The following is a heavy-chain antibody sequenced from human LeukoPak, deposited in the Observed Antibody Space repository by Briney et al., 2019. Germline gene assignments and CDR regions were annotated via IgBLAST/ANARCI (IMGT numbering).Heavy chain of an antibody. CDR1: GGTISSYY. J-gene: IGHJ6*03. Sequence: PSETLSLTCTVSGGTISSYYWSWTRQPAGKGLEWIGRIYTSGSTNYNPSLKSRVTMSVDTSKNQFSLKPSSVTAADTAVYYCARDRSTRLGTMVRGGWTYDYYYYMDVWGKGTTVTVSS. V-gene: IGHV4-4*07. CDR3: ARDRSTRLGTMVRGGWTYDYYYYMDV. D-gene: IGHD3-10*01. CDR2: IYTSGST.